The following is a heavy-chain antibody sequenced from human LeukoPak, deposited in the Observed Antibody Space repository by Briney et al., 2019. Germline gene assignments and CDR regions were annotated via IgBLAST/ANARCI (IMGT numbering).Heavy chain of an antibody. CDR3: ARGQKSALTYGSGTYAYYFDY. V-gene: IGHV1-8*01. J-gene: IGHJ4*02. D-gene: IGHD3-10*01. CDR2: MNPNSGNT. CDR1: GYTFSSYD. Sequence: GASVKVSCKASGYTFSSYDINWVRQATGQGLEWMGWMNPNSGNTGYARKFQGRVTMTRNTSISTAYMELSSLRSEDTAVYYCARGQKSALTYGSGTYAYYFDYWGQGTLVTVSS.